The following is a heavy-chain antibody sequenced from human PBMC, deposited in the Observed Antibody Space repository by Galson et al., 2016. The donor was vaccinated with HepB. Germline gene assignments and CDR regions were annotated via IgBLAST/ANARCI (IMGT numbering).Heavy chain of an antibody. V-gene: IGHV4-4*02. CDR2: IYHSGTT. CDR1: GGSISGINW. Sequence: SETLSLTCTVSGGSISGINWWSWVRQPPGKGLEWIGEIYHSGTTNYSPSLKSRVTISVDTSKNQFSLKLTSVTAADTAVYYCASQGSGSSNWFGPWGRGTLVTVSS. J-gene: IGHJ5*02. CDR3: ASQGSGSSNWFGP. D-gene: IGHD6-19*01.